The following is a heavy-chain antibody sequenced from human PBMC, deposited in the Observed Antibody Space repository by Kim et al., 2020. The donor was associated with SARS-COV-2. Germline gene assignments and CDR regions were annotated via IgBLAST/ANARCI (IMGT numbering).Heavy chain of an antibody. Sequence: SVKVSCKASGGTFSSYAISWVRQAPGQGLEWMGRIIPILGIANYAQKFQGRVTITADKSTSTAYMELSSLRSEDTAVYYCARAQGVDYYGSGSLYYWGRGTLVTVSS. D-gene: IGHD3-10*01. CDR1: GGTFSSYA. V-gene: IGHV1-69*04. CDR3: ARAQGVDYYGSGSLYY. J-gene: IGHJ4*02. CDR2: IIPILGIA.